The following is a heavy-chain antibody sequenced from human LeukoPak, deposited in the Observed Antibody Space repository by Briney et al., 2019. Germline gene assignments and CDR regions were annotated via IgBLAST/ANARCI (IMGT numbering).Heavy chain of an antibody. D-gene: IGHD6-19*01. CDR2: IYGGDSET. Sequence: PGESLQISCKGSGYRYSDYWIGWVRQMPGKGLEWMGIIYGGDSETRYSPSLQGQVTISADKSINTAYLQWSSLKASDTAMYYCARTTTYSSGWYGAYWGQGTLVTVSS. CDR3: ARTTTYSSGWYGAY. CDR1: GYRYSDYW. J-gene: IGHJ4*02. V-gene: IGHV5-51*01.